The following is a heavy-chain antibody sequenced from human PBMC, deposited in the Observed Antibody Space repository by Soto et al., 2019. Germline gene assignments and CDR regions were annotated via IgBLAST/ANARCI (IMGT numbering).Heavy chain of an antibody. Sequence: EVQLVESGGGLVQPGGSLRLSCAASGFTFSSYAMSWVRQAPGKGLEWVSAISGSGGSTYYADSVKGRFTISRDNSKNTLYLQMNSLRAEDTAVYYCAKEVIYDSSGYYYYYYGMDVWGQGTTVTVSS. CDR2: ISGSGGST. D-gene: IGHD3-22*01. CDR1: GFTFSSYA. J-gene: IGHJ6*02. CDR3: AKEVIYDSSGYYYYYYGMDV. V-gene: IGHV3-23*04.